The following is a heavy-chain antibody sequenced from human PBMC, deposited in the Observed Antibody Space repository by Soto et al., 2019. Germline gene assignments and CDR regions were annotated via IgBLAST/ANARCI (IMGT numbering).Heavy chain of an antibody. Sequence: PGGSLRLSCAASGFTFSGSAMHWVRQASGKGLEWVGRIRSKANSYATAYAASVKGRFTISRDDSKNTAYLQMNSLKTEDTAVYYCTRRATVLRYFDWGPSPDMDVWGKGTTVTVSS. V-gene: IGHV3-73*01. D-gene: IGHD3-9*01. CDR1: GFTFSGSA. CDR2: IRSKANSYAT. CDR3: TRRATVLRYFDWGPSPDMDV. J-gene: IGHJ6*03.